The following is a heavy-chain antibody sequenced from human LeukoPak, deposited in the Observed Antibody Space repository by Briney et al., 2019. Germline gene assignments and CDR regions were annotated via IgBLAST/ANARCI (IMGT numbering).Heavy chain of an antibody. CDR2: ISSSGSTI. Sequence: GGPLRLSCAASGFTHSSYDMNWLRQAPGKGLEWVSYISSSGSTIYYLDSVKGRFTISRDNAKNSLYLQMNSLRAEDTAVYYCARVVAFYYDFWSGYSYDAFDIWGQGTMVTVSS. J-gene: IGHJ3*02. CDR1: GFTHSSYD. V-gene: IGHV3-48*03. D-gene: IGHD3-3*01. CDR3: ARVVAFYYDFWSGYSYDAFDI.